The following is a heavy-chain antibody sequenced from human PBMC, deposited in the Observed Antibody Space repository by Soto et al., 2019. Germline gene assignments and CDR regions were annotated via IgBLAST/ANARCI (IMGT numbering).Heavy chain of an antibody. CDR3: ARDQTGITTAGGGRIDH. Sequence: QVQLVESGGGVVQPGRSLRLSCAASGFTFSTHAMHWVRQAPGKGLECVAIVSFDGSNKYYADSVKGRFTISRDNSKNTLYLQMSGLTPEDTAFYYCARDQTGITTAGGGRIDHWSQGTLVTVSP. CDR2: VSFDGSNK. D-gene: IGHD6-13*01. J-gene: IGHJ4*02. CDR1: GFTFSTHA. V-gene: IGHV3-30-3*01.